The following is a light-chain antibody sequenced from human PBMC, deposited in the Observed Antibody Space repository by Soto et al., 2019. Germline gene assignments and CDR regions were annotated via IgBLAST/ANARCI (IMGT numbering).Light chain of an antibody. J-gene: IGKJ1*01. Sequence: EIVLTQSPATLSVSPGERATLSCRASQSVSRDLAWYQQKPGQAPRLLIYGASSRATGIPDRFSGSGSGTDFTLTISRLEAEDFAVYYCRQYGSSPATFGQGTKVDI. CDR3: RQYGSSPAT. CDR1: QSVSRD. CDR2: GAS. V-gene: IGKV3-20*01.